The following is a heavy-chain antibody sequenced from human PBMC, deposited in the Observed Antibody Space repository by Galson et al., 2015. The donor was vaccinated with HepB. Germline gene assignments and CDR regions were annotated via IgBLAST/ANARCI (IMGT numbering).Heavy chain of an antibody. CDR3: ARDRFLEWLPYFDY. CDR1: GYTFTGYY. J-gene: IGHJ4*02. CDR2: INPNSGGT. V-gene: IGHV1-2*02. Sequence: SVKVSCKASGYTFTGYYMHWVRQAPGQGLEWMGWINPNSGGTNYAQKFQGRVTMTRDASISTAYMELSRLRSDDTAVYYCARDRFLEWLPYFDYWGQGTLVTVSS. D-gene: IGHD3-3*01.